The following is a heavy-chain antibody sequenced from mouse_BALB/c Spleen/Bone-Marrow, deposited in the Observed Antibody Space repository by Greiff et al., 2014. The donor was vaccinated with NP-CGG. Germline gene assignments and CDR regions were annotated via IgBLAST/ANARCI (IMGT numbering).Heavy chain of an antibody. V-gene: IGHV5-17*02. J-gene: IGHJ2*01. D-gene: IGHD2-14*01. Sequence: VPLKGAGGGLVQPGGARELSCATSGFTFSSFGMHWGCQAPEKGVGGVAYISSGSSTIYYADTVKGRFTISRDNPKNTLFLQMTSLRSEDTAMYYCARDVPLYDVGYFDYWGQGTTLTGSS. CDR2: ISSGSSTI. CDR3: ARDVPLYDVGYFDY. CDR1: GFTFSSFG.